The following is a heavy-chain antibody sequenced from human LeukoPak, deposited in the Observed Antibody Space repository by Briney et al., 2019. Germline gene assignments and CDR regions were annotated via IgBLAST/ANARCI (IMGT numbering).Heavy chain of an antibody. V-gene: IGHV3-20*04. D-gene: IGHD3-3*02. CDR3: ARPPETDISNWYNWFDP. J-gene: IGHJ5*02. CDR2: INWNGGST. CDR1: GFTFDDYG. Sequence: GGSLRLSCAASGFTFDDYGLSWVRQAPGKGLEWVSGINWNGGSTGYADSVKGRFTISRDNAKNSLFLQMNSLRAEDTAVYYCARPPETDISNWYNWFDPWGQGTLVTVSS.